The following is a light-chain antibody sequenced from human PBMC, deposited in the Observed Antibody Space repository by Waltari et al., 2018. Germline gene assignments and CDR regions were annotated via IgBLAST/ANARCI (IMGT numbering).Light chain of an antibody. J-gene: IGLJ3*02. CDR1: SSNLGAGSD. Sequence: QSVLTQPPSVSGAPGQRVTISCTGSSSNLGAGSDVPWYQQLPGTAPKLLIYLNNNRPSGVPDRFSGSKSGTSASLAITGLQAEDEADYYCQSYDSSLSASVFGGGTKLTVL. CDR2: LNN. CDR3: QSYDSSLSASV. V-gene: IGLV1-40*01.